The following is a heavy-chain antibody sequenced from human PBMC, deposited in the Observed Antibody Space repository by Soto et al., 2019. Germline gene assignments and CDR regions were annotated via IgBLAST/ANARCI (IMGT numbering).Heavy chain of an antibody. J-gene: IGHJ6*02. V-gene: IGHV1-18*01. Sequence: QVQLVQSGVEVREPGASVKVSYKAVRYIFTNYGVSWVRQAPGQGLEWMGWITTYNGNTEYAQKFQGRVTMTTDASTSTAYMELGRLRSDDTAIYYCARALTGYGMDVWGQGTTVTVSS. CDR3: ARALTGYGMDV. CDR2: ITTYNGNT. CDR1: RYIFTNYG.